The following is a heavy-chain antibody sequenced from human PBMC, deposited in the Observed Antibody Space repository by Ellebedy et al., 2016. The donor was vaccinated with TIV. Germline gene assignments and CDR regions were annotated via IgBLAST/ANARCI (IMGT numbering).Heavy chain of an antibody. CDR3: TKRQAYGDYEYAFDI. CDR1: GYSISSGYF. Sequence: MPSETLSLTCTVSGYSISSGYFWVWSRQPPGKGREWIGEIYHSVSTNYNPSLKSRVTRSVDKSKNQFSLKLRALTAADTAVYYCTKRQAYGDYEYAFDIWGQGTMVTVSS. CDR2: IYHSVST. V-gene: IGHV4-38-2*02. D-gene: IGHD4-17*01. J-gene: IGHJ3*02.